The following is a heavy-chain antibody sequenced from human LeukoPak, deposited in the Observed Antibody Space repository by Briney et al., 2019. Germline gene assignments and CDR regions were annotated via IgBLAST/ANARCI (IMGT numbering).Heavy chain of an antibody. J-gene: IGHJ4*02. Sequence: GGSLRLSCAASGFTVSSNSMTWVRQAPGKGLEWVSVIYSGGSTYYADSVKGRFTISRDKNTLYLQMNSLRADDTAVYYCARDEPSPDSTDLDYRGQGTLVTVSS. CDR3: ARDEPSPDSTDLDY. V-gene: IGHV3-66*01. CDR2: IYSGGST. D-gene: IGHD2/OR15-2a*01. CDR1: GFTVSSNS.